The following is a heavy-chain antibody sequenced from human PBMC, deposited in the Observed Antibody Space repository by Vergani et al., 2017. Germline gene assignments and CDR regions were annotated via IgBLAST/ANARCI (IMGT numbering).Heavy chain of an antibody. CDR2: INHSGST. CDR1: GGSFSGYY. V-gene: IGHV4-34*01. CDR3: ARGYSREQAY. D-gene: IGHD6-13*01. Sequence: QVQLQQWGAGLLKPSETLSLTCAVYGGSFSGYYWSWIRQPPGKGLEWIGEINHSGSTNYNPSLKSRVTISVDTSKNQFSLKLSSVTAADTAVYYCARGYSREQAYWGQGTLVTVSS. J-gene: IGHJ4*02.